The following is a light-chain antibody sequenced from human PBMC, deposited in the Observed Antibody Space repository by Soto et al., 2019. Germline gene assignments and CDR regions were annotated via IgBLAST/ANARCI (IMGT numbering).Light chain of an antibody. CDR3: QHYKNWPRT. CDR1: QSVSST. V-gene: IGKV3-15*01. Sequence: EIVMTQSPATLSVSPGERATLSCRASQSVSSTLAWYQQQPGQAPRLLIYGASTRATGTPARFSGSGSGTEFTLTISSLQSEDFAVYYCQHYKNWPRTFGQGTKVEIK. CDR2: GAS. J-gene: IGKJ1*01.